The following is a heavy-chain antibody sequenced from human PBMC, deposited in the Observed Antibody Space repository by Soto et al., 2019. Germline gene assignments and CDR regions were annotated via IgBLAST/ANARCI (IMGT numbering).Heavy chain of an antibody. CDR2: INPKSGGT. D-gene: IGHD2-8*01. V-gene: IGHV1-2*04. J-gene: IGHJ6*02. CDR3: ARGHSTDCSNGVRSFFYNHEMDV. Sequence: ASVKVSCKASGYSFSDYHIHWVRQAPGQGLEWLGRINPKSGGTSSAQKFQGWVTMTRDTSISTAYMELTRLRSDDTAVYFCARGHSTDCSNGVRSFFYNHEMDVWGQGTTATVSS. CDR1: GYSFSDYH.